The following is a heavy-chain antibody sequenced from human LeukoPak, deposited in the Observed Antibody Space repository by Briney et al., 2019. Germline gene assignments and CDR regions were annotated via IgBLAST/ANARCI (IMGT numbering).Heavy chain of an antibody. V-gene: IGHV1-69*13. CDR1: GGTFSSYA. CDR2: IIPIFGTA. CDR3: ARDLGSSSAADYFDY. J-gene: IGHJ4*02. Sequence: SVKVSCKASGGTFSSYAISWVRQAPGQGLEWMGGIIPIFGTANYAQKFQGRVTIAADESTSTAYMELSSLRSEDTAVYYCARDLGSSSAADYFDYWGQGTLVTVSS. D-gene: IGHD6-6*01.